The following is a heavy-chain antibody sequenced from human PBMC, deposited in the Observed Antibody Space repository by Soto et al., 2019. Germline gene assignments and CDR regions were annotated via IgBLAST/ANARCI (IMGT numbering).Heavy chain of an antibody. CDR3: ARVMVVVPAAISPGSRAFDI. D-gene: IGHD2-2*01. J-gene: IGHJ3*02. V-gene: IGHV4-61*01. Sequence: SETLSLTCTVSGDSVSSGSYYGSWIRQPPGKGLEWIGYIYYSGSTNYNPSLKSRVTISVDTSKNQFSLKLSSVTAADTAVYYCARVMVVVPAAISPGSRAFDIWGQGTMVTVSS. CDR1: GDSVSSGSYY. CDR2: IYYSGST.